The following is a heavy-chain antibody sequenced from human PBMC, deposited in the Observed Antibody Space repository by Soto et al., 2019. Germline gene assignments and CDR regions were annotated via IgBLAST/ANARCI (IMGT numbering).Heavy chain of an antibody. CDR3: ARSFYGYARFLWYFYL. D-gene: IGHD5-12*01. CDR2: MNPNSGNT. V-gene: IGHV1-8*01. Sequence: QVQLVQSGAEVKKPGASVKVSCKASGYTFTSYDINWVRQATGQGLEWMGWMNPNSGNTGYAQKFQGRVTMTRNTSISTAYMELSSLRSEDTAVYYCARSFYGYARFLWYFYLWGRGTLVTVSS. CDR1: GYTFTSYD. J-gene: IGHJ2*01.